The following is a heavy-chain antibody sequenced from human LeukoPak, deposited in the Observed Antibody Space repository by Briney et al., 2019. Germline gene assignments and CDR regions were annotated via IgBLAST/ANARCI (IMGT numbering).Heavy chain of an antibody. Sequence: GGSLRLSCAASGFTFSSYGMHWVRQAPAKGLEWVAFIRYDGCNKYYADSVKGRFTISRDNSKNTLYLQMNSLRTEDTAVYYCAKGGNGYSYGYFDYWGQGTLVTVSS. CDR1: GFTFSSYG. V-gene: IGHV3-30*02. J-gene: IGHJ4*02. D-gene: IGHD5-18*01. CDR3: AKGGNGYSYGYFDY. CDR2: IRYDGCNK.